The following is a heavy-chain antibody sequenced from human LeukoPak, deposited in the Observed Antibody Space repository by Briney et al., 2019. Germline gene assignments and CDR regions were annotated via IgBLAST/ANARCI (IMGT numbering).Heavy chain of an antibody. CDR2: ISYDGGNT. CDR1: GFTFSSNA. Sequence: GSLRLSCAASGFTFSSNAIHWVRQAPGKGLEWVAEISYDGGNTYYADSVKGRFTISRDNSKNTLYLQMNSLRAEDTAVYYCAKEGTGIHFDYWGQGTLVTVSS. V-gene: IGHV3-30-3*01. CDR3: AKEGTGIHFDY. J-gene: IGHJ4*02. D-gene: IGHD1-1*01.